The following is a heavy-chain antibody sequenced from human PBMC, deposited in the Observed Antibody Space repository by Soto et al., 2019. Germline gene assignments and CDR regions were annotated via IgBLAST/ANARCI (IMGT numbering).Heavy chain of an antibody. Sequence: EVQLVESGGGLVQPGGSLRLSCAASGFTFSTNWMQWVRQVAGKGLIWVSRINEDGRITDYADSAKGRFTISRDNAKNTLYLQMNSLRAEDTAVYYCARDIGGVGSHWGQGTLVTVAS. CDR3: ARDIGGVGSH. D-gene: IGHD3-10*01. CDR2: INEDGRIT. V-gene: IGHV3-74*01. J-gene: IGHJ4*02. CDR1: GFTFSTNW.